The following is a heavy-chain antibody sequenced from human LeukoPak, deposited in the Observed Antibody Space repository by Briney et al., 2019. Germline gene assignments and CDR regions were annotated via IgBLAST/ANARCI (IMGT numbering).Heavy chain of an antibody. CDR1: GVSFSGYY. Sequence: SETLSLTCAVYGVSFSGYYWSWIRQPPGKGLEWIGEINHSGSTNYNPSLKSRVTISVDTSKNQFSLKLSSVTAADTAVYYCARGPPPDFDYWGQGTLVTVST. CDR3: ARGPPPDFDY. V-gene: IGHV4-34*01. J-gene: IGHJ4*02. CDR2: INHSGST.